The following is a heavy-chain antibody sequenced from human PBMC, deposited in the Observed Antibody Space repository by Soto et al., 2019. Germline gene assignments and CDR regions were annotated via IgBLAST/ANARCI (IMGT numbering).Heavy chain of an antibody. CDR3: VRDGTKTLRDWFDP. CDR1: GASISCFY. D-gene: IGHD1-1*01. Sequence: SETLSLTCTVSGASISCFYWSWIRKSAGEGLEWIGRIYATGTTDYNPSLQRRVMMSVDTSKKQFSMKLRSVTAADTAVYYCVRDGTKTLRDWFDPWGQGISVTV. V-gene: IGHV4-4*07. J-gene: IGHJ5*02. CDR2: IYATGTT.